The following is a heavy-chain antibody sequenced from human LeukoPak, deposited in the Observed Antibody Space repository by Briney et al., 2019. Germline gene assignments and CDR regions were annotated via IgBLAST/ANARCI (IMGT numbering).Heavy chain of an antibody. CDR2: IRQDGGAK. J-gene: IGHJ4*02. Sequence: GGSLRLSCTASGFIFNDFWMTWVRQAPGEGLEWVANIRQDGGAKNYVDSVKGRFTISRDNAKRSLYLQMNSLRAEDTAVYYCAPPPIAATGNWGQGTLVTVSS. CDR3: APPPIAATGN. V-gene: IGHV3-7*01. CDR1: GFIFNDFW. D-gene: IGHD6-13*01.